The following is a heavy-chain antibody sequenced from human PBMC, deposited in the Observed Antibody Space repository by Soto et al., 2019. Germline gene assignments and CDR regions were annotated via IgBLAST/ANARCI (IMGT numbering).Heavy chain of an antibody. D-gene: IGHD1-26*01. Sequence: EVQLVESGGGLVQPGGSLRLSCAASGFTFSSYWMSWFRQAPGKGLEWVANMNQDGSEKYYVESMKGRSTISRYNACTSLYLPINRPRAEDTAVYSWAKNRVATTRDKAPEFWGQGTLVTVSS. CDR2: MNQDGSEK. V-gene: IGHV3-7*01. CDR3: AKNRVATTRDKAPEF. J-gene: IGHJ4*02. CDR1: GFTFSSYW.